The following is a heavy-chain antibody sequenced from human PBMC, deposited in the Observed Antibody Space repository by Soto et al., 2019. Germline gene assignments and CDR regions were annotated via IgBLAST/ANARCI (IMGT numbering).Heavy chain of an antibody. V-gene: IGHV3-7*02. D-gene: IGHD6-19*01. CDR3: ARSVEGHFDF. Sequence: GGSLRLSCAASGFIVSNNYMGWVRQAPGKGLEWVATINQDGSEKNYVDSVKGRFTISRDNAQNSVYLQMNSLRDEDTAVYYCARSVEGHFDFWGQGILVTVSS. CDR2: INQDGSEK. J-gene: IGHJ4*01. CDR1: GFIVSNNY.